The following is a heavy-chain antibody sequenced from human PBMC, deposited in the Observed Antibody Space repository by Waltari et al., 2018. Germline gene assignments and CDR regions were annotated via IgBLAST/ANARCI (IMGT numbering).Heavy chain of an antibody. Sequence: QVQLVQSGAEVKTPGASVKVSCKASGYPFTRYDINWVRQAPGQGLEWMGWMNPNSGNTGYAQKFQGRVTMTRNTSISTAYMELSSLRSEDTAVYYCVAVNWSGSPYDAFDIWGQGTMVTVSS. CDR2: MNPNSGNT. V-gene: IGHV1-8*01. D-gene: IGHD1-26*01. J-gene: IGHJ3*02. CDR1: GYPFTRYD. CDR3: VAVNWSGSPYDAFDI.